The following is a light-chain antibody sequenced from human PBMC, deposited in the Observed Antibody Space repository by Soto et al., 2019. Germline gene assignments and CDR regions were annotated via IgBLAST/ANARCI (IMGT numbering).Light chain of an antibody. J-gene: IGLJ2*01. CDR3: QCYDSSLSGVV. CDR2: GNS. V-gene: IGLV1-40*01. CDR1: SSNIGAGYD. Sequence: QPVLTQPPSVSGAPGQRVTISCTGSSSNIGAGYDVHWYQQLPGTAPKLLIYGNSNRPSGVPDRFPGSKSGTSASLAITGLQAEDEADYYCQCYDSSLSGVVFGGGTKVTVL.